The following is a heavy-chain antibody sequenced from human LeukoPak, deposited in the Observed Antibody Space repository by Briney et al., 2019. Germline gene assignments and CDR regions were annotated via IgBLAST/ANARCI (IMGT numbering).Heavy chain of an antibody. D-gene: IGHD2-15*01. V-gene: IGHV4-39*07. J-gene: IGHJ4*02. CDR3: ARGPVVVVAATHYFDS. CDR1: GGSISGRSYY. Sequence: SETLSLTCSVSGGSISGRSYYWGWIRQPPGKGLEGIGSFYYTGITYFNPSLKGRVTVSVDTSRKHFSLKLTSVTAADTAVYYCARGPVVVVAATHYFDSWGQGTLVTVSS. CDR2: FYYTGIT.